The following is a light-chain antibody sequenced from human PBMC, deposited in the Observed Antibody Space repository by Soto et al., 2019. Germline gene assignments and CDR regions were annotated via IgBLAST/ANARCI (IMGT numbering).Light chain of an antibody. Sequence: IVMTHSALSLPVTPGDPSSISCSSSQSLLHSNGYNHLDWYLQKPGQSPQLLIYLGSNRASGVPDRFSGSGSGTDFTLKISRVEAEDVGVYYCMKALQTPPNFGGGTKVDNK. CDR2: LGS. CDR1: QSLLHSNGYNH. J-gene: IGKJ4*01. V-gene: IGKV2-28*01. CDR3: MKALQTPPN.